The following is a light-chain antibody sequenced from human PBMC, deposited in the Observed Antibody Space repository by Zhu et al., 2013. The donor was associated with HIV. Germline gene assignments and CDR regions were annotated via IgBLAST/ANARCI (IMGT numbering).Light chain of an antibody. V-gene: IGKV1-5*03. CDR3: QQHNSYPWT. Sequence: DIQMTQSPSILSASVGDRVTITCRASQSISSWLAWYQQKPGKAPKLLIYKASSLESGVPSRFSGSGSGTEFTLTISSLQPDDFATYYCQQHNSYPWTFGQGTKVEIK. CDR2: KAS. J-gene: IGKJ1*01. CDR1: QSISSW.